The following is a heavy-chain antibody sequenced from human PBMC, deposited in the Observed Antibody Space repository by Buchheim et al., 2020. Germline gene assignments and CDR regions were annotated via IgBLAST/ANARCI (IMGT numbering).Heavy chain of an antibody. J-gene: IGHJ4*02. CDR1: GGSISSSSYY. V-gene: IGHV4-39*01. CDR3: ARQTLLMVYASRNDY. CDR2: IYYSGST. Sequence: QLQLQESGPGLVKPSETLSLTCTVSGGSISSSSYYWGWIRQPPGKGLEWIGSIYYSGSTYYNPSLKSRVTISVDTSKNQFSLKLSSVTAADTAVYYCARQTLLMVYASRNDYWGQGTL. D-gene: IGHD2-8*01.